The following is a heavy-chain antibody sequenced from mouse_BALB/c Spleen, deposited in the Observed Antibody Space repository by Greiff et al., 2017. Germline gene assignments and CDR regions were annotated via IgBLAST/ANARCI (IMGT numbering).Heavy chain of an antibody. CDR2: IWSGGSP. D-gene: IGHD2-2*01. CDR1: GFSLTSYG. CDR3: ARKNGYDDGFAY. Sequence: VKLMESGPGLVQPSQSLSITCTVSGFSLTSYGVHWVRQSPGKGLEWLGVIWSGGSPDYNAAFISRLSISKDNSKSQVFFTMNSLQADDTAIYYCARKNGYDDGFAYWGQGTLVTVSA. J-gene: IGHJ3*01. V-gene: IGHV2-4-1*01.